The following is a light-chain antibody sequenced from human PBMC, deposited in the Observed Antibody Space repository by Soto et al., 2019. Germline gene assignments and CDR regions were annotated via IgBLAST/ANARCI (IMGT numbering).Light chain of an antibody. Sequence: EIVLTQSPATLSLTRGERATLSCRASQSVSSYLAWYQQKPGQAPRLLIYDASNRATGIPARFSGSGSGTDFTLTISSLEPEDFAVYYCQQRSNWPPLITFGQGTRLEIK. J-gene: IGKJ5*01. V-gene: IGKV3-11*01. CDR2: DAS. CDR1: QSVSSY. CDR3: QQRSNWPPLIT.